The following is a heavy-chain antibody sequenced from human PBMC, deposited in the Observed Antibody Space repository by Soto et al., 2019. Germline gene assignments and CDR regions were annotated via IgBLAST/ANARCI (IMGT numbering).Heavy chain of an antibody. CDR2: FYYRGIT. CDR1: GGSMSPYY. J-gene: IGHJ6*02. V-gene: IGHV4-59*08. CDR3: ARHSKKTGDFDYYYGMDV. D-gene: IGHD7-27*01. Sequence: QVQLQQWGAGLLKPSETLSLTCTVSGGSMSPYYWSWIRQAPGKELEWIAHFYYRGITNYNPSLGCRVTISVDTSKNQFSLKLNSMTAADTAVYYCARHSKKTGDFDYYYGMDVWGQGTTVTVSS.